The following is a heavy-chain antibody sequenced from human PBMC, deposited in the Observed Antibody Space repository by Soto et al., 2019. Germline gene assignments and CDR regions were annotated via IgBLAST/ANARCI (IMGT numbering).Heavy chain of an antibody. Sequence: ASVKLSCKACGDSITSYGISWVRQAPEQGLEWMGWISAYNGNTNYAQKLQGRVTMTTDTSTSTAYMELRSLRSDDTAVYYCARDSSGWYTFYYYYGMDVWGQGTTVTVSS. CDR1: GDSITSYG. CDR2: ISAYNGNT. CDR3: ARDSSGWYTFYYYYGMDV. V-gene: IGHV1-18*01. J-gene: IGHJ6*02. D-gene: IGHD6-19*01.